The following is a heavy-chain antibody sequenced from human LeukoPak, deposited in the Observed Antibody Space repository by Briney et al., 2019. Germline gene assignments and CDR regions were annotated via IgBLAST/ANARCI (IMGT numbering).Heavy chain of an antibody. J-gene: IGHJ6*02. CDR2: IYLGDSDT. CDR3: ASTNTARALHYYYGMDV. V-gene: IGHV5-51*01. CDR1: GYSFTSYW. Sequence: GESLKISCKGSGYSFTSYWIGWVRQMPGKGLEWMGIIYLGDSDTRYSPSFQGQVTISADKSISTAYLQWSSLKASDTAMYYCASTNTARALHYYYGMDVWGQGTTVTVSS. D-gene: IGHD5-18*01.